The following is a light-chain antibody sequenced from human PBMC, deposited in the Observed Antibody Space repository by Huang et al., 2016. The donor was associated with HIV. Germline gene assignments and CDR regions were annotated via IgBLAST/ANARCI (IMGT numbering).Light chain of an antibody. CDR3: QQYNNWPPLLT. J-gene: IGKJ4*01. V-gene: IGKV3-15*01. Sequence: EIVLTQSPATLSLSPGERAALYCRATQSIKNNLAWYQQKPGQAPRLLIYGASTSANGIPARFRGSGSVTEFTLTINSLPSEDFAIYYCQQYNNWPPLLTFGGGTKVEIK. CDR1: QSIKNN. CDR2: GAS.